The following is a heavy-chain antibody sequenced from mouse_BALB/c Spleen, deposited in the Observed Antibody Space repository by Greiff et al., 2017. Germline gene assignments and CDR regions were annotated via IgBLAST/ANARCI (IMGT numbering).Heavy chain of an antibody. CDR2: ISSGSSTI. V-gene: IGHV5-17*02. D-gene: IGHD2-1*01. CDR1: GFTFSSFG. J-gene: IGHJ4*01. CDR3: ARWRVGNNYAMDY. Sequence: EVKLVESGGGLVQPGGSRKLSCAASGFTFSSFGMHWVRQAPEKGLEWVAYISSGSSTIYYADTVKGRFTISRDNPKNTLFLQMTSLRSEDTAMYYCARWRVGNNYAMDYWGQGTSVTVSS.